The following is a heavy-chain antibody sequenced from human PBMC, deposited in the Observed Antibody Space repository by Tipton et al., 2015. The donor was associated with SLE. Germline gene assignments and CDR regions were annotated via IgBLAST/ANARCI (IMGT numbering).Heavy chain of an antibody. CDR1: GFTFSSYW. Sequence: SLRLSCAASGFTFSSYWMHWVRQAPGKGLVWVSRINSDGSSTTYADSVKGRFTISRDNAKNTLYLQMNSLRAEDTAVYYCARIRPHGGTYPYYFDYWGQGTLVTVSS. J-gene: IGHJ4*02. CDR3: ARIRPHGGTYPYYFDY. CDR2: INSDGSST. V-gene: IGHV3-74*01. D-gene: IGHD3-16*01.